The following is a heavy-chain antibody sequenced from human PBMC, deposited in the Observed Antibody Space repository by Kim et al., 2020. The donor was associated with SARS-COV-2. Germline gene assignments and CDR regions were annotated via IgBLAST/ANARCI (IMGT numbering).Heavy chain of an antibody. CDR3: ARGRARIMYNWNVSPWFDP. Sequence: ASVKVSCKASGYTFTSYDINWVRQATGQGLEWMGWMNPNSGNTGYAQKFQGRVTMTRNTSISTAYMELSSLRSEDTAVYYCARGRARIMYNWNVSPWFDPWGQGTLVTVSS. CDR1: GYTFTSYD. CDR2: MNPNSGNT. V-gene: IGHV1-8*01. J-gene: IGHJ5*02. D-gene: IGHD1-20*01.